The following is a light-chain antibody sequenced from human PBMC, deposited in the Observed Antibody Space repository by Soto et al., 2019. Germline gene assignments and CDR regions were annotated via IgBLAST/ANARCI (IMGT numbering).Light chain of an antibody. J-gene: IGKJ4*01. V-gene: IGKV3-20*01. Sequence: EIVLTQSPGTLSLSPGERATLSCRASQSVSSSYLAWYQQKPGQAPRLLIYGASSRATGIPDRFSGSGSGTDFTLTISRLEPEDFATYYCQQYHTWPVTFGGGTKVEIK. CDR3: QQYHTWPVT. CDR2: GAS. CDR1: QSVSSSY.